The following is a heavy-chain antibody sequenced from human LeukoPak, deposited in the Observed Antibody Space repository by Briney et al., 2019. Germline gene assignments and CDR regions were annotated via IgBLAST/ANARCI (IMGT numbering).Heavy chain of an antibody. CDR1: GGTFSSYA. D-gene: IGHD3-22*01. CDR2: IIPIVGTA. CDR3: ARGRYYDSSGCYYPLNYYYYYMDV. Sequence: ASVKVSCKASGGTFSSYAISWVRQAPGQGLEWMGGIIPIVGTANYAQKFQGRVTITTDESTSTAYMELSSLRSEDTAVYYCARGRYYDSSGCYYPLNYYYYYMDVWGKGTTVTVSS. J-gene: IGHJ6*03. V-gene: IGHV1-69*05.